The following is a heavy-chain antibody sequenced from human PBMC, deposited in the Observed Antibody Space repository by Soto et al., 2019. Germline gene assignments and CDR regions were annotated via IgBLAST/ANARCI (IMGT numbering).Heavy chain of an antibody. CDR3: ARDLGVNYAFDI. CDR2: INAGSGNT. Sequence: ASVKVSCKASGGTFSSYAISWVRQAPGQGLEWMGWINAGSGNTKYAQKFQGRVTMTRDTSMSTAYMELSRLRSDDTAVYYCARDLGVNYAFDIWGQGTMVTVSS. CDR1: GGTFSSYA. D-gene: IGHD3-10*01. V-gene: IGHV1-18*01. J-gene: IGHJ3*02.